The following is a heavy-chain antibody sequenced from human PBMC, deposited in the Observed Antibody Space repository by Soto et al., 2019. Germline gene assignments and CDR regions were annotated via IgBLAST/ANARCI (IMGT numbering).Heavy chain of an antibody. D-gene: IGHD6-13*01. Sequence: QAQLAQSGAEVKKPGASEKVSCKASGYTFSSYGIIWVRQAPGQGLEWMGWISAYNGNTNYAQKLQGRVTMTTDTSTSTAYMELRSLRSDDTAVYYCARDQQQLVFIWYFDLWGRGTLVTVSS. J-gene: IGHJ2*01. V-gene: IGHV1-18*01. CDR2: ISAYNGNT. CDR3: ARDQQQLVFIWYFDL. CDR1: GYTFSSYG.